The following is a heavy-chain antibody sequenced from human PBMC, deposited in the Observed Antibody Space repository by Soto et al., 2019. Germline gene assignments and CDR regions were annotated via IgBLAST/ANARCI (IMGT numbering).Heavy chain of an antibody. D-gene: IGHD2-21*02. CDR3: ATTSQTSKVVVTGILNWFDP. CDR2: IIPIFGTA. Sequence: QVQLVQSGAEVKKPGSSVKVSCKASGGTFSSYAISWVRQAPGQGLEWMGGIIPIFGTANYAQKFQGRVTITADESTSTAYMELSSLRSEDTAVYYCATTSQTSKVVVTGILNWFDPWGQGTLVTVSS. J-gene: IGHJ5*02. V-gene: IGHV1-69*12. CDR1: GGTFSSYA.